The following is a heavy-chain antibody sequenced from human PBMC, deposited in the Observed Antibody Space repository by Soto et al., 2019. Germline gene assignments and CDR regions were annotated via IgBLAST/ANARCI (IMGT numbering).Heavy chain of an antibody. CDR2: IIPILGIA. V-gene: IGHV1-69*02. CDR3: ARATRWSDFDY. CDR1: GGTFSSYT. Sequence: QVQLVQSGAEVKKPGSSVKVSCKASGGTFSSYTISWVRQAPGQGLEWMGRIIPILGIANYAQKFQGRVTCTGXKSTSTAYRELRSLRSEDTAVYYCARATRWSDFDYWGQGTLVTVSS. J-gene: IGHJ4*02. D-gene: IGHD6-13*01.